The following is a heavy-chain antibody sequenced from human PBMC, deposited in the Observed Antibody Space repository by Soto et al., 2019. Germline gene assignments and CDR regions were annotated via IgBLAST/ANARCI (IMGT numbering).Heavy chain of an antibody. V-gene: IGHV3-64*07. Sequence: EVHLVESGGGLVQPGGSLRLSCAASGFNFSKYPMHWVRQAPGKGLVYVSAISSDGGTTFYADSVRGRFTMSRDNLKNTLYLQMRTLRVEDMAVYYCARGLIPYGLDVWGQGTTVTIS. D-gene: IGHD2-8*01. CDR3: ARGLIPYGLDV. CDR1: GFNFSKYP. J-gene: IGHJ6*02. CDR2: ISSDGGTT.